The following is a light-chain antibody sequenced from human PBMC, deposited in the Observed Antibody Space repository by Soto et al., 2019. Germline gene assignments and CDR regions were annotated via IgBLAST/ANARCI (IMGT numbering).Light chain of an antibody. CDR3: QTWDTGARVV. Sequence: QLVLTQSPSASASLGASVKLTCTLSSGHSRYAIAWHQQQPEKGPRYLMKLSSDGSHSKGDGIPGRFSGSSSGAERYLTISSLQSEDEADYYCQTWDTGARVVFGGGTKLTVL. V-gene: IGLV4-69*01. CDR1: SGHSRYA. CDR2: LSSDGSH. J-gene: IGLJ2*01.